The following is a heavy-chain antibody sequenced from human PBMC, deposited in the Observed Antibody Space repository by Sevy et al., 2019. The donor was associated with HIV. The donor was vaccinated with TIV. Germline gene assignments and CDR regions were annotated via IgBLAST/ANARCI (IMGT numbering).Heavy chain of an antibody. J-gene: IGHJ4*02. CDR2: IYYNGHI. Sequence: SETLSLTCTMSGGSITSLYWNWIRQPPGKGLEWIANIYYNGHINYNPSLKSRVTLSLDTSKNQFSLRLSSVTATDTAMYYCAGENAWGRGYSWGQGTLVTVSS. D-gene: IGHD1-26*01. V-gene: IGHV4-59*08. CDR1: GGSITSLY. CDR3: AGENAWGRGYS.